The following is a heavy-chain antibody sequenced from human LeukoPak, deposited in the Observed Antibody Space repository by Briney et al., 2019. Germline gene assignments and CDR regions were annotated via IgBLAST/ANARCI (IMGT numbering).Heavy chain of an antibody. CDR2: INHSGST. Sequence: SETLSLTCAVYGGSFSGYYWSWIRQPPGKGLEWIGEINHSGSTNYNPSLKSRVTISVDTSKIQFSLKLSSVTAADTAVYYCARVGNLDAFDIWGQGTMVTVSS. J-gene: IGHJ3*02. CDR1: GGSFSGYY. V-gene: IGHV4-34*01. D-gene: IGHD4-23*01. CDR3: ARVGNLDAFDI.